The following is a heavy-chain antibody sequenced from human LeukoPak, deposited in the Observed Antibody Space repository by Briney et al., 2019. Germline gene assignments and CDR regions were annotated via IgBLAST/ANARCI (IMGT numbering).Heavy chain of an antibody. CDR1: GGSISSSSYY. D-gene: IGHD4-23*01. J-gene: IGHJ6*03. CDR3: ARHFAPAGPKVRSLLKYYYYMDV. V-gene: IGHV4-39*01. Sequence: SETLSLTCTVSGGSISSSSYYWGWIRQPPGKGLEWIGSIYYSGSTYYNPSLKSRVTISVDTSKHQFSLKLSSVTAADTAVYYCARHFAPAGPKVRSLLKYYYYMDVWGKGTTVTVSS. CDR2: IYYSGST.